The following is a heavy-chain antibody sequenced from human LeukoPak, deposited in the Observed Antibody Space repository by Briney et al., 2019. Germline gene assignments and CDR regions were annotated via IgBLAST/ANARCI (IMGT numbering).Heavy chain of an antibody. CDR3: ARQAPYYYYYMDV. J-gene: IGHJ6*03. CDR1: GYTFTSYD. D-gene: IGHD6-6*01. Sequence: ASVKVSCKASGYTFTSYDINWVRQATGQGLEWMGWINPNSGGTNYAQKFQGRVTMTRDTSISTAYMELSRLRSDDTAVYYCARQAPYYYYYMDVWGKGTTVTISS. CDR2: INPNSGGT. V-gene: IGHV1-2*02.